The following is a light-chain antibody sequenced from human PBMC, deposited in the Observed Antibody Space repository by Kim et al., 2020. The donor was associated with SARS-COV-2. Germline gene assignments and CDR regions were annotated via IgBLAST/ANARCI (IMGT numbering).Light chain of an antibody. V-gene: IGKV1-27*01. CDR3: QKYISAPRT. CDR1: LGIIHF. Sequence: PVGERDTLTLRASLGIIHFLAWYQQKTGKVPILLFYAASPLQSRVPSRFSGSGSGTEFSLSITTLQTEDVVPYYCQKYISAPRTFGQGTKVEIK. J-gene: IGKJ1*01. CDR2: AAS.